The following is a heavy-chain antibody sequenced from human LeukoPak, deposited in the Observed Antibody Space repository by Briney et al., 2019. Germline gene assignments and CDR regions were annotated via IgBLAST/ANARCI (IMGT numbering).Heavy chain of an antibody. D-gene: IGHD5-18*01. CDR2: IYTTGST. CDR1: GGSIRSGSYY. V-gene: IGHV4-61*02. Sequence: PSETLSLTCTVSGGSIRSGSYYWSWIRQPAGKGLEWIGRIYTTGSTNYNPSLESRVTIPVDTSKNQFSLNLNSVTAADTAMYYCAREGRDTAVFDYWGQGALVTVSS. J-gene: IGHJ4*02. CDR3: AREGRDTAVFDY.